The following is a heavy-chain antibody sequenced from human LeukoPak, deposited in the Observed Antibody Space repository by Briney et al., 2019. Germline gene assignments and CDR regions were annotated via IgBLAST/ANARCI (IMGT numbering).Heavy chain of an antibody. CDR2: IKQDGSEK. V-gene: IGHV3-7*01. CDR1: GFTFSSYW. Sequence: PGGSLRLSCAASGFTFSSYWMSWVRQAPGKGLEWVANIKQDGSEKNYVDSVKGRFTISRDNAKNSLDLQMNSLRAEDTAVYYCARAGGYASSWAYWGQGNLGHRLL. CDR3: ARAGGYASSWAY. D-gene: IGHD5-12*01. J-gene: IGHJ4*02.